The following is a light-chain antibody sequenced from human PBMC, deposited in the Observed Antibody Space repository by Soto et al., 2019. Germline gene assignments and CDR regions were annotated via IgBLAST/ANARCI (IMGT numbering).Light chain of an antibody. J-gene: IGKJ2*01. CDR3: QQYNSYPST. Sequence: DIQMTQSPSTVSASVGDGVTITCRASQSISTWLAWYQQKPGNAPKLLIYDASTLESGVPSGFSGSGSGTEFTLPISSLQPDDFATYCCQQYNSYPSTFGQGTKLEIK. CDR1: QSISTW. V-gene: IGKV1-5*01. CDR2: DAS.